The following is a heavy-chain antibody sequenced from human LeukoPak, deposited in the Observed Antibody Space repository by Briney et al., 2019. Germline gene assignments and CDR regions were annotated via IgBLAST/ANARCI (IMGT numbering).Heavy chain of an antibody. V-gene: IGHV3-9*01. J-gene: IGHJ4*02. CDR2: ISWNSGSI. D-gene: IGHD6-19*01. Sequence: GGSLRLSCAASGFTFDDYAMHWVRQAPGKGLEWVSGISWNSGSIGYADSVKGRFTISRDNAKNSLYLQMNSLRAEGTALYYCAKDTSEQWLVPGYYFDYWGQGTLVTVS. CDR3: AKDTSEQWLVPGYYFDY. CDR1: GFTFDDYA.